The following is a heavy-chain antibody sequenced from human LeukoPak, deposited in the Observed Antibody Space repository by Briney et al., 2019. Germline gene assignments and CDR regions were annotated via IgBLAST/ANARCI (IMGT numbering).Heavy chain of an antibody. CDR3: ARYYDFWRYFDY. V-gene: IGHV4-30-4*01. CDR1: GGSISSGDYY. J-gene: IGHJ4*02. CDR2: IYYSGST. Sequence: PSETLSLTCTVSGGSISSGDYYWSWIRQPPGQGLEWIGYIYYSGSTYYNPSLKSRVTISVDTSKNQFSLKLSSVTAADTAVYYCARYYDFWRYFDYWGQGTLVTVSS. D-gene: IGHD3-3*01.